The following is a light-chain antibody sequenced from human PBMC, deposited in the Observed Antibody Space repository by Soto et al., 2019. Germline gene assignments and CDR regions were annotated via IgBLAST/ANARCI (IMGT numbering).Light chain of an antibody. CDR1: QSVSSK. J-gene: IGKJ5*01. V-gene: IGKV3D-15*01. CDR3: QHYDSLPIT. Sequence: ETVMTQSPATLSVSPGERATLSCRASQSVSSKLAWYQQKPGQAPRLLIYGASTRASGIPDRFSGSGSGTDFTLTISRLEPEDFAVFYCQHYDSLPITFGQGTRLEI. CDR2: GAS.